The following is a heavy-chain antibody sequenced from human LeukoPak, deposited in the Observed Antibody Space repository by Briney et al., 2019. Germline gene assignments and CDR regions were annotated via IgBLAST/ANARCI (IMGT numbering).Heavy chain of an antibody. V-gene: IGHV4-59*01. CDR2: IYYSGSA. CDR1: GGSISSYY. Sequence: PSETLSLTCTVSGGSISSYYWSWIRQPPGKGLEWIGYIYYSGSASYNPSLKSRVTISGDTSKNQFSLKLRSVTAADTAIYYCASGRRGWVDFWGQGTLATVSS. D-gene: IGHD3-10*01. J-gene: IGHJ4*02. CDR3: ASGRRGWVDF.